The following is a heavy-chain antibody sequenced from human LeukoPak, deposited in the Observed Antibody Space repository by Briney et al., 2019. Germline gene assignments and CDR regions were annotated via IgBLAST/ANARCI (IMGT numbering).Heavy chain of an antibody. V-gene: IGHV3-11*05. D-gene: IGHD6-13*01. CDR1: GFTLSDYY. J-gene: IGHJ4*02. CDR2: ISSSSSYT. CDR3: ARVGPYSSSWYYFDY. Sequence: GGSLRLSCAASGFTLSDYYMSWIRQAPGKGLEWVSYISSSSSYTNYADSVKGRFTISRDNAKNSLYLQMNSLRAEDTAVYYCARVGPYSSSWYYFDYWGQGTLVTVSS.